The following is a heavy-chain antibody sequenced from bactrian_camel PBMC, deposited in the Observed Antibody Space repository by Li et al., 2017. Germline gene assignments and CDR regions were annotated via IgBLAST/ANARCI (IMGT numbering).Heavy chain of an antibody. CDR3: AKDGSWFEYTN. D-gene: IGHD5*01. J-gene: IGHJ4*01. CDR1: GFTFSSYY. Sequence: HVQLVESGGGLVQPGGSLRLSCAASGFTFSSYYMSWVRQAPGKGLEWTSSIYTGGSSTNYADSVKGRFTISKDNAKNTLYLQLNSLKTEDTAMYYCAKDGSWFEYTNWGQGTQVTVS. CDR2: IYTGGSST. V-gene: IGHV3-2*01.